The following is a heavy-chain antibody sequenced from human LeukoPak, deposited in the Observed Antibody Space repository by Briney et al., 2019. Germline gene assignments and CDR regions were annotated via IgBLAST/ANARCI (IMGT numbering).Heavy chain of an antibody. Sequence: PSQTLSLTCTVSGGSISSYYWSWIRQPPGKGLEWIGYIYYSGSTNYNPSLKSRVTISVDTSKNQFSLKLSSVTAADTAVYYCARGGWYSYGHWGQGTLVTVSS. D-gene: IGHD5-18*01. V-gene: IGHV4-59*01. CDR2: IYYSGST. CDR1: GGSISSYY. CDR3: ARGGWYSYGH. J-gene: IGHJ4*02.